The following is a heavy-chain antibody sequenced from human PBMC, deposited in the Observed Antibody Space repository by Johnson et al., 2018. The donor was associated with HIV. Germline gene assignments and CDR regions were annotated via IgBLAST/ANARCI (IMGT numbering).Heavy chain of an antibody. CDR1: GFTFSSYA. Sequence: VQLVESGGGVVQPGRSLRLSCAASGFTFSSYAMHWVRQAPGKGLEWVAVISYDGSNKYYADSVKGRFTISRDNSKNTLYLQMNSLGAEDTAVYYCAILTWDQNRGWDAFDSWGQGTMVTGSS. D-gene: IGHD1-26*01. CDR3: AILTWDQNRGWDAFDS. J-gene: IGHJ3*02. CDR2: ISYDGSNK. V-gene: IGHV3-30*04.